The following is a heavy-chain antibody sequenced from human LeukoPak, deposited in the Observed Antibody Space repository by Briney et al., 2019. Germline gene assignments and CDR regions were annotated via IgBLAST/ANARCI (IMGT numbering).Heavy chain of an antibody. Sequence: GGSLRLSCAASGSTFSSYAMHWVRQAPGKGLEWVAVISYDGSNKYYADSVKGRFTISRDNSKNTLYLQMNSLRAEDTAVYYCARDYEQYDYVWGSYRYDAFDIWGQGTMVTVSS. V-gene: IGHV3-30-3*01. D-gene: IGHD3-16*02. CDR3: ARDYEQYDYVWGSYRYDAFDI. CDR2: ISYDGSNK. J-gene: IGHJ3*02. CDR1: GSTFSSYA.